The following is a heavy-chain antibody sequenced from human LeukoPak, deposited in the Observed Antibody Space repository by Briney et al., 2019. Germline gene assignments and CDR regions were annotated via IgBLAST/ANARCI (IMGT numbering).Heavy chain of an antibody. D-gene: IGHD3-22*01. Sequence: GGSLRLSCAVSGFTFSNAWMSWVRQAPGKGLEWVGRIKSKTDGGTTDYAAPVKGRFTISRDDSKNTLYLQMNSLKTEDTAVYYCTTGATMIVVEEVDYWGQGTLVTVSS. CDR2: IKSKTDGGTT. CDR3: TTGATMIVVEEVDY. CDR1: GFTFSNAW. V-gene: IGHV3-15*01. J-gene: IGHJ4*02.